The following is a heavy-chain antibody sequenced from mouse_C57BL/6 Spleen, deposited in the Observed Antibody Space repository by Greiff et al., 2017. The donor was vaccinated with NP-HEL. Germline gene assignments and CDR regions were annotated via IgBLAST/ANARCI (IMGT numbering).Heavy chain of an antibody. Sequence: VQVVESGPGLVQPSQSLSITCTVSGFSLTSYGVHWVRQPPGKGLEWLGVIWSGGSTDYNAAFISRLSISKDNSKSQVFFKMNSLQADDTAIYYCAKGGGYYYGSSYEDAMDYWGQGTSVTVSS. CDR1: GFSLTSYG. J-gene: IGHJ4*01. CDR2: IWSGGST. D-gene: IGHD1-1*01. CDR3: AKGGGYYYGSSYEDAMDY. V-gene: IGHV2-4*01.